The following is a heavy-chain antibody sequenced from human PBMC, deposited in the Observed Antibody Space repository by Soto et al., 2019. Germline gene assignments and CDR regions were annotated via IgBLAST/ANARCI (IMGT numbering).Heavy chain of an antibody. V-gene: IGHV3-15*07. J-gene: IGHJ6*02. CDR1: GLTFSDAW. CDR2: TISKTHGGTI. CDR3: TTEYYYGLNV. Sequence: DAQLVESGGGLVKPGESLRLSCAVSGLTFSDAWMNWVRQASGKRLEWVGRTISKTHGGTIEYAAPVKGRFTISRDDSKNTLSLQMNSLKTEDTAVYYCTTEYYYGLNVWGQGTTVTVSS.